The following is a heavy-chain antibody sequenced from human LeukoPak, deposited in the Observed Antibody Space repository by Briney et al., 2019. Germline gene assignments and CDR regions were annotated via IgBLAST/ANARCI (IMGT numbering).Heavy chain of an antibody. CDR3: ARGHDYYYMDV. CDR2: ISSSSSYI. J-gene: IGHJ6*03. Sequence: GGSLRLSCAASGFTFSCYSMNWVRQAPGKGLEWVSSISSSSSYIYYADSVKGRFTISRDNAKNSLYLQMNSLRAEDTAVYYCARGHDYYYMDVWGKGTTVTVSS. V-gene: IGHV3-21*01. CDR1: GFTFSCYS.